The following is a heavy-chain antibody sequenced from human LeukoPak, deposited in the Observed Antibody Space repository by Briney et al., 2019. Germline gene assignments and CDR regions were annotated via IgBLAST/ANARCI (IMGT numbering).Heavy chain of an antibody. Sequence: GGSLRLSCAASGFTFSSFGIHWVRQAPGKGLEWVAVISYDGSNKYYADSVKGRFTISRDNSKNSLYLQMNSLRTEDTALYYCAGSGITMVRGVIITDYYYYGMDVWGQGTTVTVSS. CDR3: AGSGITMVRGVIITDYYYYGMDV. CDR2: ISYDGSNK. CDR1: GFTFSSFG. J-gene: IGHJ6*02. V-gene: IGHV3-30*03. D-gene: IGHD3-10*01.